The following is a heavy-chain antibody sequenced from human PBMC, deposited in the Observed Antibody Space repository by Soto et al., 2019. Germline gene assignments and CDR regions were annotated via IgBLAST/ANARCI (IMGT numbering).Heavy chain of an antibody. V-gene: IGHV1-18*01. CDR3: ARVTEAGGYPLPYYYYYYGMDV. CDR2: ISAYNGNT. D-gene: IGHD3-22*01. J-gene: IGHJ6*02. Sequence: GASVKVSCKASGYTFTSYGISWVRQAPGQGLEWMGWISAYNGNTNYAQKLQGRVTMTTDTSTSTAYMELRSLRSDDTAVYYCARVTEAGGYPLPYYYYYYGMDVWGQATTVTVSS. CDR1: GYTFTSYG.